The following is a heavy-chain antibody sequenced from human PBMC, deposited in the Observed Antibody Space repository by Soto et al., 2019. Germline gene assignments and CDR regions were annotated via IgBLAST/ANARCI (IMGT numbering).Heavy chain of an antibody. CDR2: IKQDGSEK. D-gene: IGHD1-7*01. Sequence: EVQLVESGGGLVQPGGSLRLSCAASGFTFSSYWMSWVRQAPGKGLEWVANIKQDGSEKYYVDSVKGRFPISRDNAKNSLYLQMNSLRAEDTAVYYCARDCPNWNYGCFNYWGQGTLVTVSS. CDR1: GFTFSSYW. V-gene: IGHV3-7*01. J-gene: IGHJ4*02. CDR3: ARDCPNWNYGCFNY.